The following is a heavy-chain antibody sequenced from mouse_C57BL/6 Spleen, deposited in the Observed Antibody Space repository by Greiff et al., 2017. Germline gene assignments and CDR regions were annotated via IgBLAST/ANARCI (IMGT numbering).Heavy chain of an antibody. J-gene: IGHJ1*03. Sequence: QVQLQQPGAELARPGASVKLSCKASGYTFTSYGISWVKQRTGQGLAWIGEIYPRSGNTYYNEKFKGKATLTVDKHSSTAYMELRSLTSEDAAVDVVSKDRSYVGKTDWYFDVWGTGTTVTVSS. CDR2: IYPRSGNT. CDR3: SKDRSYVGKTDWYFDV. CDR1: GYTFTSYG. V-gene: IGHV1-81*01. D-gene: IGHD1-1*01.